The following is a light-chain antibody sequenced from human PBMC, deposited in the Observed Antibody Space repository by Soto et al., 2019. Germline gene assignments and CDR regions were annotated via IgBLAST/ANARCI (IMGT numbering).Light chain of an antibody. Sequence: QSALTQPASVSGSPGQSITISCTGTSSDVGGYHYVSWYQQHPGKAPKLMIYEVSNRPSGVSNRFSGSKSGNTASLTISGLQAEDEADYYCSSYTSSSTLGVFGTGTKLTVL. V-gene: IGLV2-14*01. CDR1: SSDVGGYHY. J-gene: IGLJ1*01. CDR2: EVS. CDR3: SSYTSSSTLGV.